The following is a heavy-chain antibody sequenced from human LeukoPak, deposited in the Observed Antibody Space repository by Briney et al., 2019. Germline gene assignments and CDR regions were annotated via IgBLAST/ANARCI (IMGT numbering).Heavy chain of an antibody. CDR2: ISYDGSYK. J-gene: IGHJ4*02. V-gene: IGHV3-30*03. CDR1: GFTFNSYG. Sequence: GGSLRLSCAGSGFTFNSYGIHWVRQAPGKGLEWVALISYDGSYKYYADSVKGRFTISRDNSKNPLYLQMNSLRTEDTAVFYCAIDGSVLRFLQWVIDSWGQGPLVPVSS. CDR3: AIDGSVLRFLQWVIDS. D-gene: IGHD3-3*01.